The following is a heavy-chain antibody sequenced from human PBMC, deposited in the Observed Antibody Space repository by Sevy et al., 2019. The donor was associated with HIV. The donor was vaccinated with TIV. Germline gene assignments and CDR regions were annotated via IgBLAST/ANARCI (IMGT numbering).Heavy chain of an antibody. CDR1: GFTFSIYA. J-gene: IGHJ4*02. Sequence: EGSLRLSCAASGFTFSIYAMSWVRQAPGKGLEWVSVISITGGSTYYADSVKGRFTISRDNSKNTLYLQMNTLRAEDTAVYYCAKDRVSGTYYTGDFDYWGQGTLVTVSS. CDR2: ISITGGST. D-gene: IGHD3-10*01. CDR3: AKDRVSGTYYTGDFDY. V-gene: IGHV3-23*01.